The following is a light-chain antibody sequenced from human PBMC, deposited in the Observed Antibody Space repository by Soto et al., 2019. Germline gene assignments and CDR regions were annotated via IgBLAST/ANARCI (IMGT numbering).Light chain of an antibody. CDR1: QAMSTY. CDR2: SAS. V-gene: IGKV1-9*01. CDR3: QQLNGYQLA. J-gene: IGKJ4*01. Sequence: DIQLTQSPSFLSAFVGDTVTITCRASQAMSTYLAWYQQKPGKVPKLLIRSASTLQSGVPPRCSGGGSGTEFTLTLNTLQPDDSGIYYCQQLNGYQLAFGGGTNVEIK.